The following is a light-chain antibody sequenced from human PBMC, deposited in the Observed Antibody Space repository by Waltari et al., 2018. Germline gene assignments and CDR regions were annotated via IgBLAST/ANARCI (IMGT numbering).Light chain of an antibody. CDR1: RSNIGNNY. CDR3: AAWDDSLSGRV. V-gene: IGLV1-47*01. J-gene: IGLJ3*02. CDR2: RNN. Sequence: QSVLTQPPSASGTPGQRVPISCSGSRSNIGNNYVYWSQQLPGTAPKLLIYRNNQRPSGVPDRFSGSKSGTSASLAISGLRSEDEADYYCAAWDDSLSGRVFGGGTKVTVL.